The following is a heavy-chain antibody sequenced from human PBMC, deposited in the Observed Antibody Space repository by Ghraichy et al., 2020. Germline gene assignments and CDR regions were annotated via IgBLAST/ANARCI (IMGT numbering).Heavy chain of an antibody. CDR3: ARTSDSAFDY. J-gene: IGHJ4*02. CDR1: GFTFSDHY. V-gene: IGHV3-72*01. D-gene: IGHD2-21*01. Sequence: LSLTCEVSGFTFSDHYMDWVRQAPGKGLEWVGRSRNKAYSYTTEYAASVKGRFTISRDDSTNSLFLHMNSLKTEDTAVYYCARTSDSAFDYWGQGTLVTVSS. CDR2: SRNKAYSYTT.